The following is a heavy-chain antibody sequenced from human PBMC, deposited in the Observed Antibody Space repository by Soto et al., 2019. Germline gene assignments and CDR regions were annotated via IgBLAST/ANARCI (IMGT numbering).Heavy chain of an antibody. Sequence: GGSLRLSCAASGFTFSSYGMHWVRQAPGKGLEWVAVISYDGSNKYYADSVKGRFTISRDNSKNTLYLQMNSLRAEDTAVYYCASGLGELDPWGQGTLVTVSS. V-gene: IGHV3-30*03. D-gene: IGHD3-16*01. CDR3: ASGLGELDP. CDR1: GFTFSSYG. CDR2: ISYDGSNK. J-gene: IGHJ5*02.